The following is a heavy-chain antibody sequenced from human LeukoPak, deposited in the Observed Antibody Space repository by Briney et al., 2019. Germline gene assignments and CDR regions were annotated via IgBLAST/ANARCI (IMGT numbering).Heavy chain of an antibody. CDR3: ARGSGVSSGYIDY. CDR1: GFTFSSYA. J-gene: IGHJ4*02. V-gene: IGHV3-30-3*01. D-gene: IGHD3-22*01. CDR2: VSYDGSNK. Sequence: PGRSLRLSCAASGFTFSSYAMHWVRQAPGKGLEWVAVVSYDGSNKYYADSVKGRFTISRDNSKNTLYLQMNSLRAEDTAVYYCARGSGVSSGYIDYWGQGTLVTVSS.